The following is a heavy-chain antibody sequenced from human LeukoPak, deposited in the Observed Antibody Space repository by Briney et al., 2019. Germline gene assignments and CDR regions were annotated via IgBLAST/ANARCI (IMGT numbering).Heavy chain of an antibody. CDR3: ASTDSGWYYFDY. D-gene: IGHD6-19*01. CDR1: GFTFSSYG. J-gene: IGHJ4*02. CDR2: IRYDGSNK. Sequence: GGSLRLSCAASGFTFSSYGMHWVRQAPGKGLEWVAFIRYDGSNKYYADSVKGRFTISRDNPKNTLYLQMNSLRAEDTAVYYCASTDSGWYYFDYWGQGTLVTVSS. V-gene: IGHV3-30*02.